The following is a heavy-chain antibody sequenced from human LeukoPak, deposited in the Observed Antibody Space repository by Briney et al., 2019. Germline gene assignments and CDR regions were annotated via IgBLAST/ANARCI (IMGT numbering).Heavy chain of an antibody. CDR2: IYTSGST. V-gene: IGHV4-4*07. J-gene: IGHJ5*02. Sequence: PSETLSLTCTVSGGSISSYYWSWVRQPAGKGREWVGRIYTSGSTNYNPSLKSRVTMSVDTSKNQFSLKLSSVTAADTAVYYCAGDIVRGWFDHWGQGTLVTVSS. CDR3: AGDIVRGWFDH. D-gene: IGHD2-8*01. CDR1: GGSISSYY.